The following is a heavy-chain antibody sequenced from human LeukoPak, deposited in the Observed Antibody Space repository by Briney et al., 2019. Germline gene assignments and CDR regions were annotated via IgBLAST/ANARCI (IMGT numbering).Heavy chain of an antibody. J-gene: IGHJ2*01. CDR1: GGSISDYH. CDR2: NYYSGST. CDR3: ARDGYDSSGYSSYWYFDL. Sequence: SETLSLTCTVSGGSISDYHWSWIRQPPGKGLEWIGYNYYSGSTNYNPSLKSRVTISVDTSKNQFSLKLSSVTAADTAVYYCARDGYDSSGYSSYWYFDLWGRGTLVTVSS. V-gene: IGHV4-59*01. D-gene: IGHD3-22*01.